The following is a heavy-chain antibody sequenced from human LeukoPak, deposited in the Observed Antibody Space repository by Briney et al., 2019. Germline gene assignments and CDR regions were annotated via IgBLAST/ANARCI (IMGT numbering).Heavy chain of an antibody. Sequence: ASVKVSCKASGYTFVTYDINWVRQATGQGLEWMGWMNPNSGNTGYAQKFQGRVTITRNTSISTAYMELSSLRSEDTAVYYCARGRRYCSGGSCFYYFDYWGQGTLVTVSS. CDR3: ARGRRYCSGGSCFYYFDY. V-gene: IGHV1-8*03. J-gene: IGHJ4*02. D-gene: IGHD2-15*01. CDR1: GYTFVTYD. CDR2: MNPNSGNT.